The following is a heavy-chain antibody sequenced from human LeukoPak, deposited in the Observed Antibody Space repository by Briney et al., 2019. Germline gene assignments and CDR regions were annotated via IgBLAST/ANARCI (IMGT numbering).Heavy chain of an antibody. J-gene: IGHJ4*02. CDR1: GGSITSYY. CDR2: IYYSGSGST. CDR3: ARGIRDYYGSGSYSPNDY. Sequence: SETLSLTCTVSGGSITSYYWSWIRQSPGKGLEWIGYIYYSGSGSTNYNPSLKSRVTISVDTSKSQFSLKLSSVTAADTAVYYCARGIRDYYGSGSYSPNDYWGQGTLVTVSS. V-gene: IGHV4-59*01. D-gene: IGHD3-10*01.